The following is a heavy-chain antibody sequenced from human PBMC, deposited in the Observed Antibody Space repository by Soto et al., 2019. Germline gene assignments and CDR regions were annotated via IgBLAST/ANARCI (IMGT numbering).Heavy chain of an antibody. Sequence: QVQLVQSGAEVKKPGSSVKVSCKASGGTFSSYTISWVRQAPGQGLEWMGRIIPILGIANYAQKFQGRVTITADKSTSTAYMELSSLRSEDTAVYYCARDGSVAENFDYWGQGTLVTVSS. CDR1: GGTFSSYT. CDR3: ARDGSVAENFDY. V-gene: IGHV1-69*08. J-gene: IGHJ4*02. CDR2: IIPILGIA. D-gene: IGHD6-19*01.